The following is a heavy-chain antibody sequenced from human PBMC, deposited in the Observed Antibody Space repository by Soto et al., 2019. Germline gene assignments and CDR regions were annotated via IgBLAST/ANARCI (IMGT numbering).Heavy chain of an antibody. D-gene: IGHD2-8*01. Sequence: SETLSLTCTVSGGSISSYYWSWIRQPPGKGLEWIGYIYYSGSTNCNPSLESRVTISVDTSKNQFSLKLSSVTAADTAVYYCARGKYVDVWGQGTTVTVSS. J-gene: IGHJ6*02. V-gene: IGHV4-59*01. CDR3: ARGKYVDV. CDR2: IYYSGST. CDR1: GGSISSYY.